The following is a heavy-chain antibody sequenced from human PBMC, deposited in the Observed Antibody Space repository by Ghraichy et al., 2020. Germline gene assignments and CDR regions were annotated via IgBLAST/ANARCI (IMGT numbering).Heavy chain of an antibody. CDR3: ARDGTGTYYDLDY. Sequence: GGSLRLSCEASGFTLSSYNMNWVRQAPGKGLEWVSFISRSDDATTYAESVKGRFTISRDSAKNSLYLQMNSLRVEDTAVYYCARDGTGTYYDLDYWGKGSLVTVSS. J-gene: IGHJ4*02. D-gene: IGHD1-26*01. CDR2: ISRSDDAT. V-gene: IGHV3-21*01. CDR1: GFTLSSYN.